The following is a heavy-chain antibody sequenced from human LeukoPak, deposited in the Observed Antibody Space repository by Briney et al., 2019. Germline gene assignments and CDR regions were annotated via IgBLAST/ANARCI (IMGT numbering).Heavy chain of an antibody. J-gene: IGHJ4*02. D-gene: IGHD3-10*01. CDR3: SRLSAMLRGPEPFYYFEY. CDR1: GFTFSSYS. Sequence: GGSLTLSCAASGFTFSSYSMNWVRQAPGKGLEWVSSISSSSNYIYYADSVKGRFTISRDNAKNSLFLQMNNLRAEDTAVYYCSRLSAMLRGPEPFYYFEYWGQGILVTVSS. CDR2: ISSSSNYI. V-gene: IGHV3-21*01.